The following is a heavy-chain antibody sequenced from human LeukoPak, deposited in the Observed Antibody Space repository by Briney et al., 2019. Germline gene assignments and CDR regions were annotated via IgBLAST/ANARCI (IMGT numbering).Heavy chain of an antibody. CDR3: TTDDEAEWELLGYYYYYGMDV. D-gene: IGHD1-26*01. Sequence: GGSLRLSCAASGFTFSNAWMSWVRQAPGKGLEWVGRIKSKTDGGTTDYAAPVKGRFTISRDDSKNTLYLQMNSLKIEDTAVYYCTTDDEAEWELLGYYYYYGMDVWGQGTTVTVSS. J-gene: IGHJ6*02. CDR1: GFTFSNAW. CDR2: IKSKTDGGTT. V-gene: IGHV3-15*01.